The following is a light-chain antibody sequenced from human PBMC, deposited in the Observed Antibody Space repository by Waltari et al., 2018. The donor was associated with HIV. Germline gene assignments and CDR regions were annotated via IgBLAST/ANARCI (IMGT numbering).Light chain of an antibody. V-gene: IGLV2-14*01. CDR1: NTDIGLYNL. Sequence: QSALTQPASVSGSPGQSITISCTGANTDIGLYNLVSWYRQPPDKAPQLVIYGVNTRPSGVSDRFSGSKSGNTASLTISSLQAEDEADYYGATWERSLNTYVFGTGTRVAVL. CDR2: GVN. J-gene: IGLJ1*01. CDR3: ATWERSLNTYV.